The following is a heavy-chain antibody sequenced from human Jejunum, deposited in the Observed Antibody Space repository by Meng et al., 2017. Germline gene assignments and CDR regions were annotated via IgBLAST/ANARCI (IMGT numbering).Heavy chain of an antibody. J-gene: IGHJ4*02. D-gene: IGHD2-2*01. CDR3: ARSTGTSTSWYSLDC. CDR1: GFTLSSFE. Sequence: GESLKISCAASGFTLSSFEMNWVRQAPGKGLEWVSYISSGSTIYYADSVKGRFTISRDNFKNTLYLEMNSLRDEDSAIYYCARSTGTSTSWYSLDCWGQGTRVTVSS. V-gene: IGHV3-48*03. CDR2: ISSGSTI.